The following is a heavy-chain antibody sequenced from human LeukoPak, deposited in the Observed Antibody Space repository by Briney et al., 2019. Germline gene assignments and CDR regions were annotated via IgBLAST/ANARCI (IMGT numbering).Heavy chain of an antibody. CDR1: GFTFESYT. CDR3: ARSGIAAAGTAPKYFQH. V-gene: IGHV3-30-3*01. CDR2: VSYGGSNK. D-gene: IGHD6-13*01. Sequence: AGGSLRLSCAASGFTFESYTIHWVRQAPGKGLEWVALVSYGGSNKYYADSVKGRFTISRDNSKSTLYLQMNSLRAEDTAVYYCARSGIAAAGTAPKYFQHWGQGTLVTVSS. J-gene: IGHJ1*01.